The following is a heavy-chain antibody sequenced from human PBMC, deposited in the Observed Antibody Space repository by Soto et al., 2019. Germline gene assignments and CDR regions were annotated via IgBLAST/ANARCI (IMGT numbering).Heavy chain of an antibody. CDR1: GFTFSSYA. V-gene: IGHV3-23*01. Sequence: PGGSLRLSCAASGFTFSSYAMSWVRQAPGKGLEWASAISGSGGSTYYADSVKGRFTISRDNSKNTLYLQMNSLRAEDTAVYYCAKDTMGDYYGSGSYYKGFDYWGQGTLVTVSS. CDR2: ISGSGGST. J-gene: IGHJ4*02. CDR3: AKDTMGDYYGSGSYYKGFDY. D-gene: IGHD3-10*01.